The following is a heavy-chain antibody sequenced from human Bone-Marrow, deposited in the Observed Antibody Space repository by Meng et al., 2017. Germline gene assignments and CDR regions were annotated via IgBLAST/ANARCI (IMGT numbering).Heavy chain of an antibody. CDR3: ARDLTGDEDY. CDR1: GYTFTGYD. D-gene: IGHD7-27*01. J-gene: IGHJ4*02. Sequence: QGEPVQSGAEVKKPGASVKASCKASGYTFTGYDMHWVGQAPGQGLEWMGRINPNSGGTNYAQKFQGRVTMTRDTSISTAYMELSRLRSDDTAVYYCARDLTGDEDYWGQGTLVTVSS. V-gene: IGHV1-2*06. CDR2: INPNSGGT.